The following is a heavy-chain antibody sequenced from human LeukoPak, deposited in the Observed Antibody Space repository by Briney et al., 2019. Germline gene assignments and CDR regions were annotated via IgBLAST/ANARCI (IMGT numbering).Heavy chain of an antibody. CDR2: INPNSGGT. V-gene: IGHV1-2*02. CDR3: ARGPHTLGTLYFDY. CDR1: GYTFTGYY. Sequence: GASVKVSCKASGYTFTGYYMHWVRQAPGQGLEWMGWINPNSGGTNYAQKFQGRVTMTRDTSISTAYMELSRLRSDDTAVYYCARGPHTLGTLYFDYWGQGTLVTVSS. J-gene: IGHJ4*02.